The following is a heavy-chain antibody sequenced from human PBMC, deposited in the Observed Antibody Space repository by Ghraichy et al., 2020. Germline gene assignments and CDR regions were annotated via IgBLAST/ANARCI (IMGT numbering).Heavy chain of an antibody. Sequence: ASVKVSCKASGYPFTSYYIHWVRQAPAQGLECMGIINPSSGSTTYTHTFQDRLTLTRDTSTSTVYMDLSSLRSEDTAVYYCARSSAAAGTLLTNYFYGLDVWGQGTAVTVSS. J-gene: IGHJ6*02. CDR3: ARSSAAAGTLLTNYFYGLDV. CDR2: INPSSGST. V-gene: IGHV1-46*01. CDR1: GYPFTSYY. D-gene: IGHD6-13*01.